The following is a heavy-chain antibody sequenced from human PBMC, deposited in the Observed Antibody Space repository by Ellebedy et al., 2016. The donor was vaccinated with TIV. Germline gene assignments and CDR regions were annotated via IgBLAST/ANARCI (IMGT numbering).Heavy chain of an antibody. D-gene: IGHD5-18*01. V-gene: IGHV4-31*03. Sequence: LRLSCTLSGGSISSGGYYWSWIRQHPGKGLEWIGYIYYSGSTYYNPSLKSRVTISVDTSKNQFSLKLSSVTAADTAVYYCARARYSHGFDYWGQGTLITVSS. J-gene: IGHJ4*02. CDR3: ARARYSHGFDY. CDR2: IYYSGST. CDR1: GGSISSGGYY.